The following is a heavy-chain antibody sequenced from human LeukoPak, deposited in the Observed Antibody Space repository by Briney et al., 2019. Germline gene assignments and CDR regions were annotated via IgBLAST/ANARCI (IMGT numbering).Heavy chain of an antibody. CDR3: ARGGENAFDI. CDR2: IYPGDSDT. J-gene: IGHJ3*02. V-gene: IGHV5-51*01. Sequence: GESLKISCRGSGYNFNTYWMAWVRQMPGKGLEWMGIIYPGDSDTRYSPSFQGQVTISADKSISTAYLQWSSLKASDTAMYYCARGGENAFDIWGQGTMVTVSS. D-gene: IGHD4-17*01. CDR1: GYNFNTYW.